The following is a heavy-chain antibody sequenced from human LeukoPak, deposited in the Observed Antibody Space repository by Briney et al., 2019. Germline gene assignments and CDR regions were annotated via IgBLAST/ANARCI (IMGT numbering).Heavy chain of an antibody. CDR3: AKDRWMYGGTSGSCLDF. CDR1: GFTFSSYA. Sequence: GGSLRLSCAASGFTFSSYAMNWVRQAPGKGLEWVAVISYGGSNKYYADSVKGRFTISKDNSKNTLYLQMTSLRAEDTALYYCAKDRWMYGGTSGSCLDFWGQGTLVTVSS. V-gene: IGHV3-30*04. D-gene: IGHD4-23*01. CDR2: ISYGGSNK. J-gene: IGHJ4*02.